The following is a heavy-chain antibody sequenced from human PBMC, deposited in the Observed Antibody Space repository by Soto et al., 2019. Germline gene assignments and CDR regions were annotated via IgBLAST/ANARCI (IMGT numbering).Heavy chain of an antibody. V-gene: IGHV3-21*01. Sequence: EVQLVESGGGLVKPGGSLRLSCAASGFTFSSYSMNWVRQAPGKGLEWVSSISSSSSYIYYADSVKGRFTISRDNAKNSLYLQINSLRAEDTAVYYCARGPSWGCSGGSCYPDYWGQGTLVTVSS. CDR1: GFTFSSYS. CDR3: ARGPSWGCSGGSCYPDY. J-gene: IGHJ4*02. CDR2: ISSSSSYI. D-gene: IGHD2-15*01.